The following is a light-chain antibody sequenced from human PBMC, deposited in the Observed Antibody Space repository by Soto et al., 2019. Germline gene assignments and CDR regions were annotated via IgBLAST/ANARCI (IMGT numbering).Light chain of an antibody. J-gene: IGKJ1*01. V-gene: IGKV1-5*03. CDR2: KAS. CDR3: QQYYSYPIT. CDR1: QSISSW. Sequence: DIQMTQSPSTLSASVGDRVTITCRASQSISSWLAWYQQKPGKAPKLLIYKASSLESGVPSRFSGSGSGTEFTLTISCLQSEDFATYYCQQYYSYPITFGQGTKVDIK.